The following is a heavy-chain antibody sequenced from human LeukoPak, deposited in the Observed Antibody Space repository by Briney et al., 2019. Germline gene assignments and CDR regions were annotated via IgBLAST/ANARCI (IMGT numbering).Heavy chain of an antibody. CDR1: GFTFSSYG. D-gene: IGHD2-8*01. CDR3: ARDRARVYALIDY. J-gene: IGHJ4*02. V-gene: IGHV3-33*01. Sequence: PGGSLRLSCAASGFTFSSYGMHWVRQAPGKGLEWVAVIWYDGSNKYYADSVKGRFTISRDNSKNTLYLQMNSLRAEDTAVYYCARDRARVYALIDYWGQGTLVNVSS. CDR2: IWYDGSNK.